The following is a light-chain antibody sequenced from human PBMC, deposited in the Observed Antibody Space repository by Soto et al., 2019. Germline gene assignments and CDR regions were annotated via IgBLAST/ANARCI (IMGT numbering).Light chain of an antibody. J-gene: IGKJ4*02. V-gene: IGKV3-20*01. CDR3: QQYGSSPST. CDR1: QSVSSSY. CDR2: GAS. Sequence: EIVLTQSPGTLSLSPGERATLSCRASQSVSSSYLAWYQQKPGQAPRLLIYGASSRATGIPDWFSGSGSGTDFTLTISRLEPEDFAVYYCQQYGSSPSTFGRGTKVDIK.